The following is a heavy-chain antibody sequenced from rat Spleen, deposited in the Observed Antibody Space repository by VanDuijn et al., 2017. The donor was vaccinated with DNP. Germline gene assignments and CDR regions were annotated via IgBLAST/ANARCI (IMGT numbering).Heavy chain of an antibody. CDR1: GITFNNYW. CDR3: VRDSRDYGSYADYFDY. Sequence: EVNLVESGGDLVQPGGSLKLSCVTSGITFNNYWMAWIRQVPGRGREWVASISSSGDSAFYPDSVKGRFTISRDNAKNILYLQMNSLRSEDTASYYCVRDSRDYGSYADYFDYWGQGVMVTVSS. D-gene: IGHD1-8*01. CDR2: ISSSGDSA. J-gene: IGHJ2*01. V-gene: IGHV5-31*01.